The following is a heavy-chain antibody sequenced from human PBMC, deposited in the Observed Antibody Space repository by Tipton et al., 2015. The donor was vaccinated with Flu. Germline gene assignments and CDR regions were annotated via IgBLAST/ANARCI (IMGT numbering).Heavy chain of an antibody. CDR2: IIPIFGTA. CDR1: GGTFSSYA. D-gene: IGHD1-26*01. Sequence: QSGPEVKKPGSSVKVSCKASGGTFSSYAISWVRQAPGQGLEWMGGIIPIFGTANYAQKFQGRVTITADKSTSTAYMELSSLRSEDTAVYYCARRIVGATSDYYYMDVWGKGTTVTVSS. CDR3: ARRIVGATSDYYYMDV. J-gene: IGHJ6*03. V-gene: IGHV1-69*06.